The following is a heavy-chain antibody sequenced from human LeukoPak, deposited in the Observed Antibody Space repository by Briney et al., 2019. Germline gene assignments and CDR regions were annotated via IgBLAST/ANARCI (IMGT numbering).Heavy chain of an antibody. D-gene: IGHD1-26*01. V-gene: IGHV1-2*04. CDR3: ARAVTVDKPTTNVGGFGMDV. CDR1: GYTFTGYY. CDR2: INPNSGGK. Sequence: ASVKVSCKASGYTFTGYYRHWMRQAPGQGLEWIGWINPNSGGKNYAQKFQGWVTMTRDTSIGTAYMELSRLRSDDTAVYYCARAVTVDKPTTNVGGFGMDVWGKGTTVTVSS. J-gene: IGHJ6*04.